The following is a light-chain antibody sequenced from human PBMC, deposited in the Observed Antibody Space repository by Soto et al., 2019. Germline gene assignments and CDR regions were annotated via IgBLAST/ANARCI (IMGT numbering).Light chain of an antibody. V-gene: IGLV2-23*02. J-gene: IGLJ1*01. CDR2: KVS. CDR1: SNDVWSYNL. CDR3: CSYAGSSTPYV. Sequence: QSALTQPASVSGSPGQSITISCTGTSNDVWSYNLVSSYQQHPCKAPKLLIYKVSKRPSGVSNRFSGSKSGNTASLTISALQAEDEADYSCCSYAGSSTPYVSGPGTKVTVL.